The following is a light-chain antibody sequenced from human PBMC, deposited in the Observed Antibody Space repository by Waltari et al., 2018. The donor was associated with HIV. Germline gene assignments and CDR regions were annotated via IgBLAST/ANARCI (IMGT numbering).Light chain of an antibody. J-gene: IGKJ2*01. CDR2: QAS. CDR3: QQYHTYLT. V-gene: IGKV1-5*03. Sequence: DLQMAQSPSTLAASVGDRVPITCRASQSVGTYLVWYQRKPGKAPKLLIFQASSLETGVPSRFSGSGSGTYFTLTISSLQPDDFATYYCQQYHTYLTFGQGTDLE. CDR1: QSVGTY.